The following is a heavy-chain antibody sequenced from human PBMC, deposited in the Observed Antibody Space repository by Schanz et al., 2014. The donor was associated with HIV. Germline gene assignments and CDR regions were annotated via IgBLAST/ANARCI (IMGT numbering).Heavy chain of an antibody. CDR2: ISYDGSNK. CDR1: GFTFSSYG. CDR3: AKDPNDREKAFDY. Sequence: QVHLVESGGGVVQPGRSLRLSCAASGFTFSSYGMHWVRQAPGKGLEWVAGISYDGSNKYYADSVKGRFTISRDNFKNTLYLQMNSLRAEDTAVYYCAKDPNDREKAFDYWGQGTLVTVSS. V-gene: IGHV3-30*18. J-gene: IGHJ4*02. D-gene: IGHD3-22*01.